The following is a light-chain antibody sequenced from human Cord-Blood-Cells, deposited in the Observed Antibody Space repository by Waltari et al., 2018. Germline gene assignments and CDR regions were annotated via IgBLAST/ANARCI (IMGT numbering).Light chain of an antibody. Sequence: DIQMTQSPSSLSASVGDRVTITCRASQRISSYLNWYQQKPGKAPKLLIYAASSLQSGVPSRFSGSGSGTDFTLTISSLQPEDFATYYCQQSYSTPWTFGKGTKVEIK. CDR3: QQSYSTPWT. CDR1: QRISSY. V-gene: IGKV1-39*01. J-gene: IGKJ1*01. CDR2: AAS.